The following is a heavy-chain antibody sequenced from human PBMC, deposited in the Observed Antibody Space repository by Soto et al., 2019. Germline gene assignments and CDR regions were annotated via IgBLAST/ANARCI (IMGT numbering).Heavy chain of an antibody. J-gene: IGHJ5*02. CDR1: GYTFITYY. Sequence: GASVKVSCKASGYTFITYYMHWVRQAPGQGLEWMGIINPGGGSTSYAQKFQGRVTMTRDTSTSTVYMGLSSLRSEDTAVYYCARDYPYDSSAYSRYNCFDPWGQGTLVTVSS. V-gene: IGHV1-46*01. CDR2: INPGGGST. D-gene: IGHD3-22*01. CDR3: ARDYPYDSSAYSRYNCFDP.